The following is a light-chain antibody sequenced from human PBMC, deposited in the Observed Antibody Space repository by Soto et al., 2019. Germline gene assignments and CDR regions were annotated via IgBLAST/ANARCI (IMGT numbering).Light chain of an antibody. CDR1: QSVSSN. CDR2: GAS. V-gene: IGKV3-15*01. J-gene: IGKJ2*01. CDR3: QQYNNWPPYT. Sequence: EIVMTQSPATLSVSPGESASLSCRASQSVSSNLAWYQQKPGQAPRLLIYGASTRAAGIPARFSGSGSGSEFTLTISSLQSEDFAVYCCQQYNNWPPYTFGQGTKREI.